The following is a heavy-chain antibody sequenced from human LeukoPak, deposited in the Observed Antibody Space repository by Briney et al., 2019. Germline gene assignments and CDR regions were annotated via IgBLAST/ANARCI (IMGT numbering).Heavy chain of an antibody. CDR3: TYYEGPEPPDY. V-gene: IGHV3-23*01. J-gene: IGHJ4*02. CDR1: GFTFSYYA. D-gene: IGHD3-3*01. Sequence: PGGSLRLSCAASGFTFSYYAMTWVRQAPGKGLEWVSTLSDSGGSTYYADSVKGRFTISRDNSKNTLYLQMNSLRAEDTAVYYCTYYEGPEPPDYWGQGTLVTVSS. CDR2: LSDSGGST.